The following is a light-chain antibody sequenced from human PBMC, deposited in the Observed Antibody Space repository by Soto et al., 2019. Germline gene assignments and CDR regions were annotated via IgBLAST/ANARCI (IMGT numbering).Light chain of an antibody. CDR3: QQYKSYWT. CDR1: QSIRSY. CDR2: EAS. V-gene: IGKV1-39*01. J-gene: IGKJ1*01. Sequence: DIQLTQSPSSLSASVGDRVTITCRASQSIRSYLNWYQLKPGQAPKLLIHEASNLQSGVPSTFSGSGYGTDFTLTITSLQPEDFATYYCQQYKSYWTFGQGTKVDIK.